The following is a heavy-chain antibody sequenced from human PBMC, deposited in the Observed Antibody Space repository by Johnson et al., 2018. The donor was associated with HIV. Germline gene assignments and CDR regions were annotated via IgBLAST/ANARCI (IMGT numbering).Heavy chain of an antibody. V-gene: IGHV3-30-3*01. J-gene: IGHJ3*02. D-gene: IGHD3-10*01. CDR2: ISYDGSNK. CDR1: GFTFSSYA. Sequence: QVQLVESGGGVVQPGRSLRVSCAASGFTFSSYAMHWVRQAPGKGLEWVAVISYDGSNKYSADSVKGRFTISRDNSKNTLYLQMNSLRAEDTAVDYCGRTVWGKYGSGPFGAFDIWGQGTMVTVSS. CDR3: GRTVWGKYGSGPFGAFDI.